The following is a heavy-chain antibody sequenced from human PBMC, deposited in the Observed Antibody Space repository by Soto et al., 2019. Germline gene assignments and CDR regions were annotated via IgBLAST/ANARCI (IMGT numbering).Heavy chain of an antibody. CDR2: ISSSSSYI. V-gene: IGHV3-21*06. CDR3: ARDPVDGWFDP. J-gene: IGHJ5*02. D-gene: IGHD5-12*01. Sequence: GGSLRLSCAASGFTFSSYSMNWVRQAPGKGLEWVSSISSSSSYIYYADSVKGRFTISRDNAKNSLYLQMNSLRAEDTAVYYCARDPVDGWFDPWGQGTLVTVSS. CDR1: GFTFSSYS.